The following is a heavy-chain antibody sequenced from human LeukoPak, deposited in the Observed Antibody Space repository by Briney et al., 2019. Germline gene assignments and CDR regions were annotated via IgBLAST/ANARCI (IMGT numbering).Heavy chain of an antibody. Sequence: GASVKVSCKASGYTFTSYAMHWVRQAPGQRIEWMGWINAGNGNTKYSQKFQGRVTITRDTSASTAYMELSSLRSEDTAVYYCARKTWESYYDILTGYYMDQGFDYWGQGTLVTVSS. CDR2: INAGNGNT. CDR1: GYTFTSYA. CDR3: ARKTWESYYDILTGYYMDQGFDY. V-gene: IGHV1-3*01. J-gene: IGHJ4*02. D-gene: IGHD3-9*01.